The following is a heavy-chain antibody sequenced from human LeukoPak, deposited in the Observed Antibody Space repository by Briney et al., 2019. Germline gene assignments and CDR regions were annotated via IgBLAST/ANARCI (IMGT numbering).Heavy chain of an antibody. CDR3: AKAWLVRNWFDP. V-gene: IGHV4-34*01. Sequence: SETLCLTCAVYGGSFSGYYWSWIRQPPGKGLEWIGVINHSGSTNYSPSLKSRVTISVDTSKNQFSLKLSSVTAADTAVYYCAKAWLVRNWFDPWGQGTLVTVSS. CDR1: GGSFSGYY. D-gene: IGHD6-19*01. CDR2: INHSGST. J-gene: IGHJ5*02.